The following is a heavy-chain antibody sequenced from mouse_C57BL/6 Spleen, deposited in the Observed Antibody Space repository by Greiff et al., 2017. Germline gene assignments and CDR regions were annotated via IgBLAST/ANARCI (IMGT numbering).Heavy chain of an antibody. V-gene: IGHV3-6*01. CDR1: GYSITSGYY. Sequence: EVKLQESGPGLVKPSQSLSLTCSVTGYSITSGYYWNWIRQFPGNKLEWMGYISYDGSNNYNPSLKNRISITRDTSKNQFFLKLNSVTTEDTATYYCARDTGPPYAMDYWGQGTSVTVSS. J-gene: IGHJ4*01. CDR3: ARDTGPPYAMDY. CDR2: ISYDGSN. D-gene: IGHD3-3*01.